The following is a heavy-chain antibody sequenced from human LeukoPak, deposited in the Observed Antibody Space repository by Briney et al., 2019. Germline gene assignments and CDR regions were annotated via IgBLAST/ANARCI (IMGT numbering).Heavy chain of an antibody. CDR1: GFTFSSYG. Sequence: GGSLRLSCAASGFTFSSYGMHWVRQAPGKGLEWVAFIRYDGSNKYYADSVKGRFTISRDNSKNSLYLQMNSLRAEDTAVYYCARAVGRVAARPTTYYYYYMDVWGKGTTVTVSS. J-gene: IGHJ6*03. CDR3: ARAVGRVAARPTTYYYYYMDV. V-gene: IGHV3-30*02. D-gene: IGHD6-6*01. CDR2: IRYDGSNK.